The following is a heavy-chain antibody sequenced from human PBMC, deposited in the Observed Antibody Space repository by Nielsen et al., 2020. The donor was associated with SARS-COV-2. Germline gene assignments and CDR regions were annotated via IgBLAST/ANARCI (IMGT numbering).Heavy chain of an antibody. CDR3: ASSGISEPYYYGMDV. CDR1: GFTFDDYA. Sequence: GGSLRLSCAASGFTFDDYAMHWVRQAPGKGLEWVSGISWNSGSIGYADSVKGRFTISRDNAKNSLYLQMNSLRAEDTALYYCASSGISEPYYYGMDVWGQGTTVTVSS. CDR2: ISWNSGSI. V-gene: IGHV3-9*01. J-gene: IGHJ6*02. D-gene: IGHD1-20*01.